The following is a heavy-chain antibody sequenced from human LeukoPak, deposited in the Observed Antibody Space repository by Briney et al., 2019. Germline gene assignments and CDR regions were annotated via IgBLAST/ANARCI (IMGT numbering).Heavy chain of an antibody. J-gene: IGHJ6*02. CDR1: GFTFSSYA. D-gene: IGHD3-10*01. V-gene: IGHV3-23*01. Sequence: PGGPLRLSCVASGFTFSSYAMSWVRQAPGKGLEWVSGISGGGGTTYYADSVKGRFTISRDNSKNTLYLQMNNLRAEDTAVYYCASFDFTPRVGGYYYGMDVWGQGTTVTVSS. CDR3: ASFDFTPRVGGYYYGMDV. CDR2: ISGGGGTT.